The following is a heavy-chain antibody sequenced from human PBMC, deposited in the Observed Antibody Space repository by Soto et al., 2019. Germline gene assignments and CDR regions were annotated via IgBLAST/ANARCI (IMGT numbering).Heavy chain of an antibody. CDR3: ASTGFDWSGIDV. D-gene: IGHD3-9*01. V-gene: IGHV3-30-3*01. J-gene: IGHJ6*02. CDR1: GFTFSSYA. Sequence: QVQLVESGGGVVQPGRSLRLSCAASGFTFSSYAMHWVRQAPGKGLEWVAVISYDGSNKYYADSVKGRFTISRDNSKNTLYLQMNSLRDEDTAVYYCASTGFDWSGIDVWGQGTTVTVSS. CDR2: ISYDGSNK.